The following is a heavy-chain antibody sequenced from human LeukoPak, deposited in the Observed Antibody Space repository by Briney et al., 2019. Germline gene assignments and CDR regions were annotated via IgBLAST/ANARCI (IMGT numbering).Heavy chain of an antibody. CDR1: GGSFTSYA. Sequence: SVKVSCKASGGSFTSYAFSWVRQAPGQGLEWMGGVIPLFGTTHYAENFQGRLTLIADRSTSTVFMELMSLRSDDTAVYFCARGPNWAYFFDYWGQGTLLTVSS. J-gene: IGHJ4*02. D-gene: IGHD3-16*01. CDR3: ARGPNWAYFFDY. V-gene: IGHV1-69*06. CDR2: VIPLFGTT.